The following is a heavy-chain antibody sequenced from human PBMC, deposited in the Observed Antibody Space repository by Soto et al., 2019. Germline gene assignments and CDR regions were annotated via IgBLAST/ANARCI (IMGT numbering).Heavy chain of an antibody. CDR1: GGSISSSNW. J-gene: IGHJ6*01. CDR3: ARVPYDYYYYGMDV. CDR2: IYHSGST. Sequence: QVQLQESGPGLVKPSGTLSLTCAVSGGSISSSNWWSWVRQPPGKGLEWIGEIYHSGSTNYNPSLHSRVTISVDECKHQLALKLSCVTAADTAVYYCARVPYDYYYYGMDVWVQATTVTVSS. V-gene: IGHV4-4*02.